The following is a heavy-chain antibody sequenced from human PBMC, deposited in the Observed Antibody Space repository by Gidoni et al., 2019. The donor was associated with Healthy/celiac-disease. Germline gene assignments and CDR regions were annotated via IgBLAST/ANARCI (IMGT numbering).Heavy chain of an antibody. D-gene: IGHD6-13*01. CDR3: ARDLSRHSSSFGLDH. Sequence: QVQLVQSGAEVKKPGASVKVSCKASGYTFTSYYMHWVRQAPGQGLEWMGIINPSGGSTSYAQKFQGRVTMTMDTSTITVYMELSSLRSEYTSVYYCARDLSRHSSSFGLDHWGQGTLFTVSS. CDR1: GYTFTSYY. V-gene: IGHV1-46*01. CDR2: INPSGGST. J-gene: IGHJ5*02.